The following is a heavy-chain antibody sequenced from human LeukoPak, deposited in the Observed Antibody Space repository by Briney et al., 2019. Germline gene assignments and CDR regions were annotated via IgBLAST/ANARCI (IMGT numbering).Heavy chain of an antibody. CDR2: IRSSANTI. CDR3: ARVVKDLGKRFDP. Sequence: GGSLRLSCAPSAFTFSDYYMSWIRQAPGKGLELVSCIRSSANTIHNADSLKGRFTFSRDKAKKSVSLQMNSLRVEDTAVYYCARVVKDLGKRFDPWGQGTLVTVSS. D-gene: IGHD3-22*01. CDR1: AFTFSDYY. V-gene: IGHV3-11*01. J-gene: IGHJ5*02.